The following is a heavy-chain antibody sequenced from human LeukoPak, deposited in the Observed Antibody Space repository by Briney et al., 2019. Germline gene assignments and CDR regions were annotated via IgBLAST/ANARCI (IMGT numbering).Heavy chain of an antibody. D-gene: IGHD3-3*01. CDR1: GFTLCSYS. CDR3: VRDLPTDLELFDY. Sequence: TGGSLRLSCAASGFTLCSYSMNWVRQAPGKGLEWVSHINNDGSSTNYADSVKGRFTISRDNAKNTLYLQMNSLRAEDTAVYYCVRDLPTDLELFDYWGQGTPVTVSS. CDR2: INNDGSST. J-gene: IGHJ4*02. V-gene: IGHV3-74*01.